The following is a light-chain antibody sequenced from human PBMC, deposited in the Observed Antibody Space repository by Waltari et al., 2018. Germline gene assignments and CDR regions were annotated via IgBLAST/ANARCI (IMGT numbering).Light chain of an antibody. Sequence: DIVMTQSPDSLAVSLGERATVNCKSSQSVLYSSDNKNYLAWYQQKPGQPPTLLIYWASTRESGVPDRFSGSSSGTDFTLSISSLQAEDVAVYLCHQYYSTPPTFIQGTRLESK. CDR1: QSVLYSSDNKNY. CDR3: HQYYSTPPT. CDR2: WAS. V-gene: IGKV4-1*01. J-gene: IGKJ5*01.